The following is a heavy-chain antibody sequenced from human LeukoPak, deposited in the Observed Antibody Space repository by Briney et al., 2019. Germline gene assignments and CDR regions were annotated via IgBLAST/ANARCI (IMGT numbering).Heavy chain of an antibody. CDR2: IRYDGSNK. V-gene: IGHV3-30*02. D-gene: IGHD4-17*01. Sequence: GGSLRLSCAASGFTFSTYGMHWVRQAPGKGLEWVALIRYDGSNKYYADSVKVRFTISRDNSREMLYLQMNSLRVEDTAVYYCAKDPNGDYVGAFDSWGQGTMVTVSS. CDR1: GFTFSTYG. CDR3: AKDPNGDYVGAFDS. J-gene: IGHJ3*02.